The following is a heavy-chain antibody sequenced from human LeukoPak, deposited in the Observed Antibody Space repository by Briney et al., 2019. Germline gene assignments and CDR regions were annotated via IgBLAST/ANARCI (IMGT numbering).Heavy chain of an antibody. CDR3: ARASSGYQGDY. Sequence: GGSLRLSCAASGFTFSRHSMNWVRQAPGKGLEWLSYIRVSSSTIYYADSVKGRFTIARDNAKNSLFLQMDSLRAEDTAVYYCARASSGYQGDYWGQGTLVTVSS. V-gene: IGHV3-48*04. CDR2: IRVSSSTI. CDR1: GFTFSRHS. D-gene: IGHD3-22*01. J-gene: IGHJ4*02.